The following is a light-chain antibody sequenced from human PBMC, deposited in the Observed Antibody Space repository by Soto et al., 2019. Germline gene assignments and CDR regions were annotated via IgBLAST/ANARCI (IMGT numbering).Light chain of an antibody. CDR2: GAS. J-gene: IGKJ4*01. Sequence: DIQMTQSPSSVSASIGDTVTITCRASQDISTLLAWYQQKPGKAPKLLIYGASTLESGVPSRFSGRGSGTDFTLTISSLQPEDFATYFCQLADSFPLTFGGGTKVDIK. CDR1: QDISTL. CDR3: QLADSFPLT. V-gene: IGKV1D-12*01.